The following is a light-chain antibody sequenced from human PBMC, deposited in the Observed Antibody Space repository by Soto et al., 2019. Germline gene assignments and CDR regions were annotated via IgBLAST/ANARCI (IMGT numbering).Light chain of an antibody. CDR1: SGHSSYA. CDR2: LNSDGSH. CDR3: QTWDTGIQV. Sequence: QSVLTQAPSASASLGASVKLTCTLSSGHSSYAIAWHQQQPAKGPRFLMKLNSDGSHSQGDGIPDRFSGSSSGAERYLTISSLQSDDEADYYCQTWDTGIQVFGGGTKLTVL. V-gene: IGLV4-69*01. J-gene: IGLJ2*01.